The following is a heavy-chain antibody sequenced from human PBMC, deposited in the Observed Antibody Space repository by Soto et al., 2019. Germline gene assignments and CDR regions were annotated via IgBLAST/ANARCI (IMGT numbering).Heavy chain of an antibody. CDR1: GYTFTNYG. D-gene: IGHD3-10*01. CDR3: ARGVGSGTYYNQYNWFEP. J-gene: IGHJ5*02. V-gene: IGHV1-18*01. Sequence: QVQLVQSGAEVKKPGASVKVSCKASGYTFTNYGISWVRQAPGQGLEWMGWINTYNGNTNHAQKLQGRVTMTTDTSTITAYMELRSLRADDTAVYYCARGVGSGTYYNQYNWFEPWGQGTLVTVSS. CDR2: INTYNGNT.